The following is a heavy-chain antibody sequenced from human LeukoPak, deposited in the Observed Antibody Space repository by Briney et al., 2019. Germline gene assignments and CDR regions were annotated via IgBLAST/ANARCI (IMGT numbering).Heavy chain of an antibody. D-gene: IGHD3-22*01. V-gene: IGHV4-34*01. Sequence: SETLSLTCAVYGGSFSGYYWSWIRQPPGKGLEWIGEVNHSGSTNYNPSLKSRVTISVGTSKNQFSLKLSSVTAADTAVYYCARGDFGYDSSGYYIPYFDYWGQGTLVTVSS. J-gene: IGHJ4*02. CDR3: ARGDFGYDSSGYYIPYFDY. CDR1: GGSFSGYY. CDR2: VNHSGST.